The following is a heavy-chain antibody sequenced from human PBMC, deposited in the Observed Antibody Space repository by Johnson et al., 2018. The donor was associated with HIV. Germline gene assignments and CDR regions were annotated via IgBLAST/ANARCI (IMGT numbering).Heavy chain of an antibody. Sequence: VQLVESGGCVVRPGGSLRLSCAASGLTFDDYGMSWVRQAQGKGLEWVSGISWNGGSTGYADSVKGRFSISRDNAKNSLYLQMNSLRAEDTALYYCARYFGVVIYDAFDIWGQGTMVTVSS. J-gene: IGHJ3*02. CDR3: ARYFGVVIYDAFDI. V-gene: IGHV3-20*04. CDR1: GLTFDDYG. CDR2: ISWNGGST. D-gene: IGHD3-3*01.